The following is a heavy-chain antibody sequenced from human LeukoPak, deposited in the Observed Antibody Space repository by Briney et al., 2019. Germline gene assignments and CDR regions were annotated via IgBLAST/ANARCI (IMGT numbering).Heavy chain of an antibody. CDR2: IRYDGSNK. V-gene: IGHV3-30*02. CDR1: GFTFSSYG. Sequence: GGSLRLSCAASGFTFSSYGMHWVRQAPGKGLEWVAFIRYDGSNKYYADSVKGRFTISRDNSKNTLYLQMNSLRAEDTAVYYCATGYSSSLRRWAEYFQHWGQGTLVTVSS. CDR3: ATGYSSSLRRWAEYFQH. J-gene: IGHJ1*01. D-gene: IGHD6-13*01.